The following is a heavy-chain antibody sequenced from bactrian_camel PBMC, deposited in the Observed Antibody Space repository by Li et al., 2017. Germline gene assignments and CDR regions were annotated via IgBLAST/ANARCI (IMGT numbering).Heavy chain of an antibody. Sequence: HVQLVESGGGSVQPGGSLLLSCVASGDTSRISCMGWFRQAPGKEREGVAAIYSYGGVTSDTYYADSVKGRFTISRNSGEDSAKNTVYLQMNSLKPEGTAMYSCETAIDAGGTWSCNGYWGQGTQVTVS. J-gene: IGHJ6*01. V-gene: IGHV3S6*01. CDR2: IYSYGGVTSDT. D-gene: IGHD2*01. CDR3: ETAIDAGGTWSCNGY. CDR1: GDTSRISC.